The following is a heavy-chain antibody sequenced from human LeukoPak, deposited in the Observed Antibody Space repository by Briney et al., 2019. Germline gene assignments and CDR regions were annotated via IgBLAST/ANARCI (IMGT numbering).Heavy chain of an antibody. D-gene: IGHD3-10*01. CDR1: GFTFSSYA. V-gene: IGHV3-48*01. CDR2: ISSSSSTI. Sequence: GGSLRLSCAASGFTFSSYAMSWVRQAPGKGLEWVSYISSSSSTIYYADSVKGRFTISRDNAKNSLYLQMNSLRAEDTAVYYCARHSSHGYYYGSGSYPYYFDYWGQGTLVTVSS. CDR3: ARHSSHGYYYGSGSYPYYFDY. J-gene: IGHJ4*02.